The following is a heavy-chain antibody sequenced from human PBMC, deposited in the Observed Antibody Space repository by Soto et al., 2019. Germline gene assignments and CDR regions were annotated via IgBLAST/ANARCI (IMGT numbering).Heavy chain of an antibody. Sequence: PSETLSLTCAVSGYSISSGYYWGWIRQPPGKGLEWIGSIYHSGSTYYNPSLKSRGTISVDTSKNQFSLKLSSVTAADTAVYYCARGSSGWFDPWGQGTLVTVSS. CDR3: ARGSSGWFDP. V-gene: IGHV4-38-2*01. D-gene: IGHD3-10*01. CDR2: IYHSGST. CDR1: GYSISSGYY. J-gene: IGHJ5*02.